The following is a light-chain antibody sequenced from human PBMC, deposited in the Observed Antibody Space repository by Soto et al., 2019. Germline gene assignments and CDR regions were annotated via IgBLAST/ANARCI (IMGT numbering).Light chain of an antibody. V-gene: IGKV1-9*01. Sequence: IQLNQSPSSLSASVGDRVTITCRASQGISSSLAWYQQQPGKAPKLLIYAASTLQSGVPSRFSGSGSGTDFTLTISSLQPEDFATYYCQQLKSFPLSFGGGTTVEIK. CDR1: QGISSS. J-gene: IGKJ4*01. CDR2: AAS. CDR3: QQLKSFPLS.